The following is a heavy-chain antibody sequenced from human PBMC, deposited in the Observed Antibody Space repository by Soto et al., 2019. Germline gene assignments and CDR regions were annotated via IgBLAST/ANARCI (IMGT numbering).Heavy chain of an antibody. CDR1: GFMFSGYG. D-gene: IGHD2-15*01. Sequence: QVQLVESGGGVVQPGGSLRLSCAASGFMFSGYGMHWIRQAPGQGLEWVAIVSNDGVDNFYGDSVMGRCTVSRDDSKHTLFLEMDRVTAADSGVYYCAKLIGGVKASGGTGNWIDPWGQGTLVTVSS. V-gene: IGHV3-30*18. J-gene: IGHJ5*02. CDR2: VSNDGVDN. CDR3: AKLIGGVKASGGTGNWIDP.